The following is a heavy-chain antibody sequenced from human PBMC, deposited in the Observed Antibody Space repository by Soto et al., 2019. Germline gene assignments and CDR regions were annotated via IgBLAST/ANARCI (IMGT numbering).Heavy chain of an antibody. V-gene: IGHV3-23*01. CDR2: TTGSGANK. CDR1: GFTFKNYA. J-gene: IGHJ1*01. CDR3: AKDGDFGEERPAEYFEH. Sequence: EVNLLESGGGVVQPGESLRLSCVGSGFTFKNYAMTWVRQAPGKGLEWVSGTTGSGANKHYADSVRGRFTISRDNSKKTLYLEMKSLRVEDTAVYYCAKDGDFGEERPAEYFEHWGQGTLVTVSS. D-gene: IGHD4-17*01.